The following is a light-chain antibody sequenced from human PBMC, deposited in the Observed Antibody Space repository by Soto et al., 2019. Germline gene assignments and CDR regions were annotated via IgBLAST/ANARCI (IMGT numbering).Light chain of an antibody. J-gene: IGKJ1*01. CDR3: QQYNSYWT. CDR2: KAS. CDR1: QSISSW. Sequence: DIQMTQSPSTLSASVGDRVTITCRASQSISSWLAWYQQKPGKAPKLLIYKASSLESGVPSRFSGSGSGTEFTLTISSLQPDDFATYYCQQYNSYWTFGQGTKGETK. V-gene: IGKV1-5*03.